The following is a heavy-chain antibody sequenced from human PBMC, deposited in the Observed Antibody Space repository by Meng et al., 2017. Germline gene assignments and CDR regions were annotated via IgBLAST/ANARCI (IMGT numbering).Heavy chain of an antibody. CDR2: IYPGDSDT. V-gene: IGHV5-51*01. D-gene: IGHD3-10*01. CDR3: ARARIYYGSGTNAFDI. J-gene: IGHJ3*02. CDR1: GYSFTSYW. Sequence: GESLKISCKGSGYSFTSYWIGWVRQMPGKGLEWMGIIYPGDSDTRYSPSFQGQVTISADKSISTAYLQWSSLKASDTAMYYCARARIYYGSGTNAFDIWGQGTMVTVSS.